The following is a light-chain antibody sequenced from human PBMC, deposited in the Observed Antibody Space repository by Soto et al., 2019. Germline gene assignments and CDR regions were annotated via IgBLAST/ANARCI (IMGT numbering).Light chain of an antibody. Sequence: XTGTSSDIGGYNYVSWYQQLPGKVPKLIIYDVSNRPSGVSXRFSGSKSGNAASLTISGLQAEDEADYYCSSYTSTSTLYVFGTGTKVTVL. CDR1: SSDIGGYNY. V-gene: IGLV2-14*03. CDR2: DVS. CDR3: SSYTSTSTLYV. J-gene: IGLJ1*01.